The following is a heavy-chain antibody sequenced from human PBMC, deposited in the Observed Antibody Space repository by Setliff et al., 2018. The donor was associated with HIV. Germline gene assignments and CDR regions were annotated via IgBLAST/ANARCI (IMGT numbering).Heavy chain of an antibody. D-gene: IGHD3-3*01. Sequence: TSETLSLTCAVSGYSISTAYYWGWIRQPPGKGLEWIGSGYHSGTTYYNPSLKSRVTISVDMSNNQFSLKVTSVTAADTAVYYCMRGRSITIFGVAYFDFWGQGTQGTVSS. CDR1: GYSISTAYY. V-gene: IGHV4-38-2*01. CDR2: GYHSGTT. CDR3: MRGRSITIFGVAYFDF. J-gene: IGHJ4*02.